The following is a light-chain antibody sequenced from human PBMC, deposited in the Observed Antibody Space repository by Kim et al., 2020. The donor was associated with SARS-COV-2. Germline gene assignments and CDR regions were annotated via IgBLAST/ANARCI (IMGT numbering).Light chain of an antibody. CDR3: CSFTSGKSWV. CDR2: DVN. CDR1: SSDIGGYKY. V-gene: IGLV2-14*01. Sequence: QSALTQPASVSGSPGQSITVSCTGTSSDIGGYKYVSWYQKHPGRAPKLILSDVNERPSGIPNRFSGSKSGNTASLTISGLQAEDEADYYCCSFTSGKSWVFGGVTQLTVL. J-gene: IGLJ3*02.